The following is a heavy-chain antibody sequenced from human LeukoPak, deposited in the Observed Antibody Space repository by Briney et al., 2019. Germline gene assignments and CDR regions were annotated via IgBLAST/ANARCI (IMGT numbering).Heavy chain of an antibody. D-gene: IGHD4-23*01. V-gene: IGHV4-4*02. CDR2: VYHIGTT. J-gene: IGHJ4*02. CDR1: GDSISTSNW. Sequence: PSETLSLTCAVSGDSISTSNWWSWVRQSPGKGLEWIGEVYHIGTTNYNPSLKSRVTISVDKTKNQFSLKLRSVTAADTAVYYCARDRWLDYWGQGILVTVSS. CDR3: ARDRWLDY.